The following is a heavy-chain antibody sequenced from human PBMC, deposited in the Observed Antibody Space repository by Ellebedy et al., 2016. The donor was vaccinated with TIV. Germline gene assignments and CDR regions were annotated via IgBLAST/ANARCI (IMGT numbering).Heavy chain of an antibody. V-gene: IGHV4-59*01. CDR1: GGSISSYY. CDR2: IYSSGST. CDR3: VRHRGDYVGWFDP. J-gene: IGHJ5*02. D-gene: IGHD4-17*01. Sequence: SETLSLTCTVSGGSISSYYWNWIRQPPGKGLEWIGYIYSSGSTNYNPSLKSRVTISVDTSKSQFSLRLSSVTAADTAVYYCVRHRGDYVGWFDPWGQGTLVTVSS.